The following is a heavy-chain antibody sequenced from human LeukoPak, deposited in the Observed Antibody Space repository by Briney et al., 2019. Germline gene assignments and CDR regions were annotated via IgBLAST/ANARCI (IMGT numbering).Heavy chain of an antibody. CDR3: VREGEGPLSKDFDY. D-gene: IGHD2/OR15-2a*01. CDR1: GLTFTDHY. V-gene: IGHV1-2*02. CDR2: IGPHSTFT. Sequence: ASMNVSCMSSGLTFTDHYIHWVRQGPGQGLEWMGYIGPHSTFTSSPQEFQGRVTMTRDASMSTAYMELTRLTSDDTAVYYCVREGEGPLSKDFDYWGQGTLVTVSS. J-gene: IGHJ4*02.